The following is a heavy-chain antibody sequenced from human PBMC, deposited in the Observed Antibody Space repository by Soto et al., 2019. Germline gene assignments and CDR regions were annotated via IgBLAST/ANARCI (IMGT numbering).Heavy chain of an antibody. CDR3: ARDLAEDSSSFLFDP. CDR1: GYTFTGYY. D-gene: IGHD6-13*01. CDR2: INPNSGGT. J-gene: IGHJ5*02. Sequence: ASVKVSCKASGYTFTGYYMHWVRQAPGQGLEWMGWINPNSGGTNYAQKFQGRVTMTRDTSISTAYMELSRLRSDDTAVYYCARDLAEDSSSFLFDPWGQGTLVTAPQ. V-gene: IGHV1-2*02.